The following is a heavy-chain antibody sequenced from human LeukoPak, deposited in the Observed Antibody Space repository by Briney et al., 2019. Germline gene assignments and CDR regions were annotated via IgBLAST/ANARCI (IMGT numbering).Heavy chain of an antibody. Sequence: GGSLRLSCAASAFTFSSYALTGVRQAPGKGLEWVSGISGSGHSTYYADSVKGRFTISRDNSKNTLFLHMNSLRAEDTALYYCAKVYYDFWSGYPYYFDYWGQGTLVTVSS. CDR1: AFTFSSYA. J-gene: IGHJ4*02. V-gene: IGHV3-23*01. CDR2: ISGSGHST. D-gene: IGHD3-3*01. CDR3: AKVYYDFWSGYPYYFDY.